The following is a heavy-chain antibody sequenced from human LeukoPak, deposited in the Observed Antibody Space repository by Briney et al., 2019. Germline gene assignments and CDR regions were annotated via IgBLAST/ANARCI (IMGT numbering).Heavy chain of an antibody. CDR1: GYSISSGYY. J-gene: IGHJ4*02. Sequence: SETLSLTCTVSGYSISSGYYWGWIRQPPGKGLEWIGSIYHSGSTYYNPSLKSRVTISVDTSKNQFSLKLSSVTAADTAVYYRARVVSQLVRYYFDYWGQGTLVTVSS. CDR3: ARVVSQLVRYYFDY. CDR2: IYHSGST. V-gene: IGHV4-38-2*02. D-gene: IGHD6-13*01.